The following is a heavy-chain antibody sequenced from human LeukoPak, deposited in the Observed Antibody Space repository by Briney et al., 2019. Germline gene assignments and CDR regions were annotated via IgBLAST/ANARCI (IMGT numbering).Heavy chain of an antibody. CDR2: ILPIFGTA. CDR3: ARDRSFSSPDACDI. J-gene: IGHJ3*02. V-gene: IGHV1-69*05. CDR1: GGTFSSYS. D-gene: IGHD6-6*01. Sequence: ASVKVSCKASGGTFSSYSISWVRQAPGHGLEWMGGILPIFGTANYAQKFQGRVTITTDESTTTVYMELSSLRSEDTAVYYCARDRSFSSPDACDIWGQGTMVTISS.